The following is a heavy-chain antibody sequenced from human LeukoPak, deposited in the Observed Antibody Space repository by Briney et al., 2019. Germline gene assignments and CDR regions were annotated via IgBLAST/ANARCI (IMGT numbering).Heavy chain of an antibody. CDR2: ISAYNGNT. Sequence: ASVKVSCKASGYTFTSYGISWVRQAPAQGLEWMGWISAYNGNTNYAQKLQGRVTMTTDTSTSTAYMELRSLRSDDTAVYYCAIHIGYCSGGSCYPPAGDFDYWGQGTLVTVSS. CDR1: GYTFTSYG. D-gene: IGHD2-15*01. V-gene: IGHV1-18*01. J-gene: IGHJ4*02. CDR3: AIHIGYCSGGSCYPPAGDFDY.